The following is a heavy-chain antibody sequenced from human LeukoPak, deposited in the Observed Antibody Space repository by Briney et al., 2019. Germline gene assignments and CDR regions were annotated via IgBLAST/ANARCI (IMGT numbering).Heavy chain of an antibody. CDR2: ISYDGNNK. J-gene: IGHJ6*02. Sequence: GGSLRLSWAASGFTFSSYAMPWVRQAPGKGLEWVAVISYDGNNKYYADSVKGRFTISRDNSKKTLYLQMNSLRAEDTAVYYCARTYCSSTSCNTYYYYGMDVWGQGTTVTVSS. V-gene: IGHV3-30-3*01. D-gene: IGHD2-2*01. CDR3: ARTYCSSTSCNTYYYYGMDV. CDR1: GFTFSSYA.